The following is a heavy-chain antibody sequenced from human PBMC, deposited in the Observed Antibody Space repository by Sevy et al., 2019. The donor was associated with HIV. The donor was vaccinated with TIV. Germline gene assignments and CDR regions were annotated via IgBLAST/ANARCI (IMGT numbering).Heavy chain of an antibody. Sequence: GGSLRFSCAASGISFSNYWMSWVRQAPGKGLEWVANINQDGSEKKFVGSVKGRFTISRDNAKNSVYLQMNSLTAEDTAVYYCARDRWAKYPEDGFDIRGQGTMVTVSS. CDR3: ARDRWAKYPEDGFDI. J-gene: IGHJ3*02. V-gene: IGHV3-7*01. CDR1: GISFSNYW. CDR2: INQDGSEK.